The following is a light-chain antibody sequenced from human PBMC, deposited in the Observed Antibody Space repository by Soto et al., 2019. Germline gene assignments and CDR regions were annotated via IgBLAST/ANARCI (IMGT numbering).Light chain of an antibody. V-gene: IGKV1-27*01. Sequence: DIQMTQSPSSLSASVGDRVTITCRTSQGINNYLAWYQLKPGKVPKLLIYAASALQSGVPSRFSGSGSGTDFTISISSLQPEDVATYYCQQYNSAPRTFGQGTKVEIK. CDR1: QGINNY. CDR3: QQYNSAPRT. J-gene: IGKJ1*01. CDR2: AAS.